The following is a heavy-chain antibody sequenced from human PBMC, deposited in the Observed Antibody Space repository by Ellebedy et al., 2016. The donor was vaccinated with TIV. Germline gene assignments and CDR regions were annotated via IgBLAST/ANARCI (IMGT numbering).Heavy chain of an antibody. Sequence: GGSLRLXCAASGFTFSPYWVHWVRQAPGKGLIWVSRINPDGRTPTYADSVKGRFTISRDNAKNTVYLQMNSLRAEDTAVYYCARAPDCGGGSCYGYHYHGMDVWGQGTTVTVSS. CDR3: ARAPDCGGGSCYGYHYHGMDV. CDR2: INPDGRTP. D-gene: IGHD2-15*01. CDR1: GFTFSPYW. J-gene: IGHJ6*02. V-gene: IGHV3-74*01.